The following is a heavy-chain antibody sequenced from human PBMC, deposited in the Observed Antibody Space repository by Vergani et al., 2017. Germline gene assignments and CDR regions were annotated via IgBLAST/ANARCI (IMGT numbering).Heavy chain of an antibody. CDR3: ARSSSGGSSWFDP. J-gene: IGHJ5*02. Sequence: QLQLQESGPGLVKPSETLSLTCTVSGGSISSSSYYWGWIRQPPGKGLEWIGGIYYSGSTYYNPSLKSRVTISVDKSKNQFSLKLSSVTAADTAVYYCARSSSGGSSWFDPWGQGTLVTVSS. CDR2: IYYSGST. V-gene: IGHV4-39*01. CDR1: GGSISSSSYY. D-gene: IGHD2-15*01.